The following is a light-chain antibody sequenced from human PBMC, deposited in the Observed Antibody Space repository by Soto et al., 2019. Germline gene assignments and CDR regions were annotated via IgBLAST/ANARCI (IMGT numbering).Light chain of an antibody. V-gene: IGKV3-15*01. CDR3: QQYNDWPLT. J-gene: IGKJ1*01. CDR2: GAF. Sequence: EIVMTQSPVTLSVSPGERATLSCRASQSVRSNLAWYQHKPGQAPSLLIYGAFTRATGIPARFSGTGSGTEFTLTSSSLQSEDFALYYCQQYNDWPLTFGQGTKVDIK. CDR1: QSVRSN.